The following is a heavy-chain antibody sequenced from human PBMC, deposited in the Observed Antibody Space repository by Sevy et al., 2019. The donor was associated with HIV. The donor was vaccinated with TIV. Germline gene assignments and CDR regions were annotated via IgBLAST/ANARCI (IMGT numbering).Heavy chain of an antibody. CDR1: GYTFTSYG. CDR3: ARADRRDGYRPFDY. V-gene: IGHV1-18*01. D-gene: IGHD5-12*01. J-gene: IGHJ4*02. CDR2: ISVYNGNT. Sequence: ASVKVSCKASGYTFTSYGISWVRQAPGQGLEWMGWISVYNGNTNYAQKLQGRVTMTTDTSTSTAYMELRSLRSDDTAVYYCARADRRDGYRPFDYWGQGTLVTVSS.